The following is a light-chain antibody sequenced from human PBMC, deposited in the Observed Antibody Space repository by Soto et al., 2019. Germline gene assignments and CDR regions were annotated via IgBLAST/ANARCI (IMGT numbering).Light chain of an antibody. J-gene: IGKJ3*01. CDR1: QSVGSSY. CDR2: GAS. V-gene: IGKV3-20*01. CDR3: QQYGSSPVT. Sequence: EIVLTQSPGTLSLSPGERATLSCRASQSVGSSYLAWYQQKPGQAPRLLIYGASSRATGIPDRFSGSGSGTDFTLTISRLEPEDFAVFYGQQYGSSPVTFGPGTKVDIK.